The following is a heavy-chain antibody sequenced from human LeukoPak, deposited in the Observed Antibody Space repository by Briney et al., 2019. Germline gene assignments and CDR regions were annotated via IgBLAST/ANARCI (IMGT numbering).Heavy chain of an antibody. CDR2: IYHSGST. D-gene: IGHD3-10*01. J-gene: IGHJ4*02. CDR1: GYSISSGYY. V-gene: IGHV4-38-2*02. Sequence: SETLSLTCTVSGYSISSGYYWGWIRQPPGKGLEWIGSIYHSGSTNYNPSLKSRVTISVDTSKNQFSLKLSSVTAADTAVYYRARGWFGEFLDYWGQGTLVTVSS. CDR3: ARGWFGEFLDY.